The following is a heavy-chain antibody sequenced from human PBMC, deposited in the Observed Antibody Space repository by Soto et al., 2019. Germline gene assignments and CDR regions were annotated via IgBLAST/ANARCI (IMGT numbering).Heavy chain of an antibody. CDR2: IRPSGGRT. CDR1: GYTFTNYY. CDR3: AREPNESYYFDY. V-gene: IGHV1-46*01. D-gene: IGHD5-18*01. J-gene: IGHJ4*02. Sequence: QVHLVQSGAEVKKPGASVKVSCKASGYTFTNYYIHWVRQAPEQGLEWLGIIRPSGGRTEYAQRFQGRVTMTRDTSTSTVYMELTSLTSEDTAVYYCAREPNESYYFDYWGQGTLVTVSS.